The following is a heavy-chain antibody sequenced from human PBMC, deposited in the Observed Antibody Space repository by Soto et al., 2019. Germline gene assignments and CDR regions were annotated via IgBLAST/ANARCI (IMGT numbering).Heavy chain of an antibody. CDR1: GGSISSIY. J-gene: IGHJ4*02. V-gene: IGHV4-59*01. D-gene: IGHD6-13*01. CDR3: ARDPVAAAGYYFDY. Sequence: SETLSLTCTVSGGSISSIYWSWIRQPPGKGLEWIAYIYYSGSPTYNPSLKSRVTVALDTSKNQFSLKLSSVTAADTAVYYCARDPVAAAGYYFDYWGQGIPVTVSS. CDR2: IYYSGSP.